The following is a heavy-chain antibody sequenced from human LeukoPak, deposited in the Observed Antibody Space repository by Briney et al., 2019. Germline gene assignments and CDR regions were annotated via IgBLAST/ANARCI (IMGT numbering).Heavy chain of an antibody. CDR1: GFTFSTYT. CDR3: AKDYRPDGYNDLDY. V-gene: IGHV3-23*01. Sequence: GGSLRLSCAASGFTFSTYTMHWVRQAPGKGLDWVSGIVGSNGKTYYADSVKGQFTISRDNSKNTLYLQMNSLRAEDTAVYFCAKDYRPDGYNDLDYWGQGTQVTVSS. J-gene: IGHJ4*02. D-gene: IGHD5-24*01. CDR2: IVGSNGKT.